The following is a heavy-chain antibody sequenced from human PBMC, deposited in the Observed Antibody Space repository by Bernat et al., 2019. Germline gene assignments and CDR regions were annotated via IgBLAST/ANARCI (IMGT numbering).Heavy chain of an antibody. CDR1: GFTVSSNY. J-gene: IGHJ6*02. Sequence: EVQLVESGGGLIQPGGSLRLSCAASGFTVSSNYMSWVRQAPGKGLEWVSVIYSGGSTDYADSVKGRFTISRDNSKNTLYLQMNSLRAEDTDVYYCAGSGYSQYYYGLDVWGQGTTVTVSS. CDR3: AGSGYSQYYYGLDV. CDR2: IYSGGST. V-gene: IGHV3-53*01. D-gene: IGHD3-22*01.